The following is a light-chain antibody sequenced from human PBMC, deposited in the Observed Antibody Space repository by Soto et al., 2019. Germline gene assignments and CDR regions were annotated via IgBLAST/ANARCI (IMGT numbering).Light chain of an antibody. Sequence: QSVLTQPRSVSGSPGQSVTISCTGTSSDVGGYNYVSWYQQHPGKAPKLMIYDVSQRPSGVPDRFSGSKSGNTASLTISGLQAEDEADYYCCSYAGSFDWVFGGGTKVTVL. CDR3: CSYAGSFDWV. J-gene: IGLJ3*02. CDR1: SSDVGGYNY. CDR2: DVS. V-gene: IGLV2-11*01.